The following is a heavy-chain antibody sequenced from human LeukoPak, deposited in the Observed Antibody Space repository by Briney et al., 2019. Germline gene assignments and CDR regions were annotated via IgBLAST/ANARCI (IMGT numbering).Heavy chain of an antibody. Sequence: GASVKVSCKASGYTFTSYGISWVRQAPGQGLAWMGWISAYSGNTNYAQKLQGRVTMTTDTSTSTAYMELRSLRSDDTAVYYCARDGDGDGYTKTRDYWGQGTLVTVSS. CDR1: GYTFTSYG. CDR2: ISAYSGNT. D-gene: IGHD5-24*01. J-gene: IGHJ4*02. V-gene: IGHV1-18*01. CDR3: ARDGDGDGYTKTRDY.